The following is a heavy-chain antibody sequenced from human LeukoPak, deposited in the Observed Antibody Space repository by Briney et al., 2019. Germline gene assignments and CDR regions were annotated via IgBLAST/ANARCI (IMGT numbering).Heavy chain of an antibody. Sequence: GGSLRLSCAASGFTVSSNYMSWVRQAPGKGLEWVSVIYSGGSTYCADSVKGRFTISRDNSKNTLYLQMNSLRAEDTAVYYCARDIGYCSGGSCYRDDAFDIWGQGTMVTVSS. CDR2: IYSGGST. D-gene: IGHD2-15*01. J-gene: IGHJ3*02. CDR1: GFTVSSNY. V-gene: IGHV3-66*01. CDR3: ARDIGYCSGGSCYRDDAFDI.